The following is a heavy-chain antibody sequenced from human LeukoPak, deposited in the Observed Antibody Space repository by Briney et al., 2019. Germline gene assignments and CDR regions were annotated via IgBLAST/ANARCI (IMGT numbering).Heavy chain of an antibody. D-gene: IGHD7-27*01. V-gene: IGHV4-39*01. CDR1: GGSISSRSYY. CDR2: IFNSGST. J-gene: IGHJ4*02. Sequence: PSETLSLTCIVSGGSISSRSYYWGWIRQPPGKGLEWIGSIFNSGSTYYNPSLKSRVTISVDTSKNQFSLSLSSVAAADTAVYYCVRHYRLNTGFDYWGQGTLVTVSS. CDR3: VRHYRLNTGFDY.